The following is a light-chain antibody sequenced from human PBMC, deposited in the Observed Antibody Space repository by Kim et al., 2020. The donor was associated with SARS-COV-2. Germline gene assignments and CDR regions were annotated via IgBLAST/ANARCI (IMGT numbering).Light chain of an antibody. Sequence: GRSITISCTGTSSDVGGYNYGSWYQQHPGKAPKLMIYDVSNRPSGVSNRFSGSKSGNTASLTISGLQAEDEADYYCSSYTSSSTYVFGTGTKVTVL. CDR1: SSDVGGYNY. V-gene: IGLV2-14*03. J-gene: IGLJ1*01. CDR3: SSYTSSSTYV. CDR2: DVS.